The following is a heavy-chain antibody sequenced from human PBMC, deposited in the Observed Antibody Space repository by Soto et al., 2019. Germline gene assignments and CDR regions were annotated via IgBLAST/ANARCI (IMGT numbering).Heavy chain of an antibody. CDR2: IFPGDSDT. CDR1: GYIFINYW. Sequence: GESLKISCKGSGYIFINYWIGWVRQMPGKGLEWMGIIFPGDSDTRYSPSFQGQVNISVDKSISTAYLQWSSLKASDTAMYYWASGVRSEDAFERWGKGTMVTVAS. V-gene: IGHV5-51*01. CDR3: ASGVRSEDAFER. J-gene: IGHJ3*02. D-gene: IGHD2-21*01.